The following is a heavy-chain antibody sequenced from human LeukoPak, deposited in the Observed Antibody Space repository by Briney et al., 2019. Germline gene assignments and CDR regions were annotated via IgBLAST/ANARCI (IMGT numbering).Heavy chain of an antibody. V-gene: IGHV1-69*05. CDR2: IIPIFGTA. CDR1: GGTFSSYA. CDR3: ARDPATAGLRFWSGYYTAHFDY. Sequence: SVKVSCKASGGTFSSYAISWVRQAPGQGLEWMGRIIPIFGTANYAQKFQGRVTITTDESTSTAYMELSSLRSEDTAVYYCARDPATAGLRFWSGYYTAHFDYWGQGTLVTVSS. D-gene: IGHD3-3*01. J-gene: IGHJ4*02.